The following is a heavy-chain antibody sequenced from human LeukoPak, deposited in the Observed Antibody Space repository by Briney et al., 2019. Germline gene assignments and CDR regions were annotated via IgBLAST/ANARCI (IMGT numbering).Heavy chain of an antibody. J-gene: IGHJ4*02. CDR2: ISGSGGST. CDR3: AKDHSRLDSSGAPADY. D-gene: IGHD3-22*01. CDR1: GFTFSSYW. Sequence: GGSLRLSCAASGFTFSSYWMHWVRQAPGKGLEWVSAISGSGGSTYYADSVKGRFTISRDNSKNTLYLQMNSLRAEDTAVYYCAKDHSRLDSSGAPADYWGQGTLVTVSS. V-gene: IGHV3-23*01.